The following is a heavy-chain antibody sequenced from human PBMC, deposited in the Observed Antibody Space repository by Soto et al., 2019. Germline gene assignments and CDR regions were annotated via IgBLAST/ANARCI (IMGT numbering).Heavy chain of an antibody. J-gene: IGHJ6*02. CDR2: IIPILGIA. CDR3: ARDQTLVVAARYGMAV. Sequence: QVQLVQSGAEVKKPGSSVKVSCKASGGTFSSYTISWVRQAPGQGLEWMGRIIPILGIANYAQKFQGRVTITADKSTSTAYMELSSLRSEDTAVYYCARDQTLVVAARYGMAVWGQGTTVTVSS. CDR1: GGTFSSYT. D-gene: IGHD2-15*01. V-gene: IGHV1-69*08.